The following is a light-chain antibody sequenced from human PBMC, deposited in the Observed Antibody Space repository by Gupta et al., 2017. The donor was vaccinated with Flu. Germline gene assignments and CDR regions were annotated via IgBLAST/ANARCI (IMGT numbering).Light chain of an antibody. V-gene: IGKV3-20*01. J-gene: IGKJ4*01. CDR1: QRVSSGY. CDR3: QQYGRSLT. CDR2: DES. Sequence: PGTLALAPGERATLSCRASQRVSSGYLAWYQQKLGRAPRLLIYDESRRATGMPDRFSGSGSGTDFTLTISRLEPEDFAVYYCQQYGRSLTFGGGTKVEIK.